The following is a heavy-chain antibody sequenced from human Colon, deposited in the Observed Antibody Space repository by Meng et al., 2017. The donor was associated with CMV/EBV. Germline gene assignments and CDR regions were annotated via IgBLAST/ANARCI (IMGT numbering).Heavy chain of an antibody. CDR2: INHSGST. V-gene: IGHV4-34*01. Sequence: AVYGGAFSGYYWSWIRQPPGKGLEWIGKINHSGSTNYNPSLKSRVTISVDTSKNQFSLKLSSVTAADTAVYYCARACSPARNWHFDLWGRGTLVTVSS. CDR3: ARACSPARNWHFDL. D-gene: IGHD6-13*01. CDR1: GGAFSGYY. J-gene: IGHJ2*01.